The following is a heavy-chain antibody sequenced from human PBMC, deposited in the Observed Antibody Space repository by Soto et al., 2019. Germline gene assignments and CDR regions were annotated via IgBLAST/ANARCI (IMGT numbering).Heavy chain of an antibody. CDR2: ISSSSSTI. D-gene: IGHD1-26*01. V-gene: IGHV3-48*02. CDR3: ARGKLSGSYYFDY. J-gene: IGHJ4*02. Sequence: VGSLRLSCAASGFTFSSYSMNWVRQAPGKGLEWVSYISSSSSTIYYADSVKGRFTISRDNAKNSLYLQMNSLRDEDTAVYYCARGKLSGSYYFDYWGQGTLVTVSS. CDR1: GFTFSSYS.